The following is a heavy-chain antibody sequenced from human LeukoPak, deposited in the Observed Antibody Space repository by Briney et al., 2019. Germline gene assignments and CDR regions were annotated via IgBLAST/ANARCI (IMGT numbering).Heavy chain of an antibody. Sequence: GGSLRLSCTASGFTFSNYAMSWVRQAPGKGLEWVSGISGSGGSTYFADSVKGRLTISRDNSKNTLYLQMNSLRAEDTAVYYCATYRQVLLPFESWGQGTLVTVSS. CDR1: GFTFSNYA. CDR2: ISGSGGST. CDR3: ATYRQVLLPFES. D-gene: IGHD2-8*02. J-gene: IGHJ4*02. V-gene: IGHV3-23*01.